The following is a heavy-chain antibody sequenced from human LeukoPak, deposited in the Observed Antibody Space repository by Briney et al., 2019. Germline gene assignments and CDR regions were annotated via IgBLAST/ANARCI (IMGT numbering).Heavy chain of an antibody. V-gene: IGHV3-33*06. J-gene: IGHJ4*02. D-gene: IGHD4-11*01. CDR1: GFTFSHYG. CDR2: IWSDGTEK. CDR3: AKDAQRGFDFSNSLES. Sequence: GGSLRLSCATSGFTFSHYGMHWVRQAPGKGLEWVAVIWSDGTEKYYGDSVKGRLTISRDNSKKTVYLQVNSLRVEDTAVYYCAKDAQRGFDFSNSLESWGQGTLVTVSS.